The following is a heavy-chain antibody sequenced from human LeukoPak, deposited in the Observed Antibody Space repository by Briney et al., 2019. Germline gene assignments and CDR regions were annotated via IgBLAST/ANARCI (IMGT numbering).Heavy chain of an antibody. Sequence: SETLSLTCAVYGGSFSVYYWSWIRQPPGEELGWVWEINHSGSTKYNPSIKSRVTITVDTSKNQFSLKLSSVTAADTVVYYCARSTVTTPRYMDVWGKGTTVTVSS. D-gene: IGHD4-17*01. CDR2: INHSGST. CDR3: ARSTVTTPRYMDV. V-gene: IGHV4-34*01. CDR1: GGSFSVYY. J-gene: IGHJ6*03.